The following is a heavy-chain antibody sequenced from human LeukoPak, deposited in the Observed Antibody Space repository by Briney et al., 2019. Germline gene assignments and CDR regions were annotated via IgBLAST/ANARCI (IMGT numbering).Heavy chain of an antibody. V-gene: IGHV3-7*03. CDR1: GFTFRNFW. D-gene: IGHD1-14*01. J-gene: IGHJ4*02. Sequence: TGGSLRLSCAASGFTFRNFWMSWVRQAPGKGLEWVANIKQDGSETNHVDSVKGRFTISRDNAKNSLYLQMNSLRAEDTALYYCAKESPYISPRNYYFDYWGQGALVTVSS. CDR3: AKESPYISPRNYYFDY. CDR2: IKQDGSET.